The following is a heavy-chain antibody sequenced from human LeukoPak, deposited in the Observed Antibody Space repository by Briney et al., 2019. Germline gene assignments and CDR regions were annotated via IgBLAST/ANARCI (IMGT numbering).Heavy chain of an antibody. CDR3: ARATKSDYGGNQNFDY. D-gene: IGHD4-23*01. CDR1: GGSTSSYY. CDR2: IYTSGST. J-gene: IGHJ4*02. Sequence: SETLSLTCTFFGGSTSSYYWSWIRQPAGKGLEWIGRIYTSGSTNYNPSLKSRVTMSVDTSKNQFSLKLSSVTAADTAVYYCARATKSDYGGNQNFDYWGQGTLVTVSS. V-gene: IGHV4-4*07.